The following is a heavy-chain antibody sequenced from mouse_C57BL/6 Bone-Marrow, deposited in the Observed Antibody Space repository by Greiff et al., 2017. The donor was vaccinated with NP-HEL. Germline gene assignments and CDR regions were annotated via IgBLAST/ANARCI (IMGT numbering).Heavy chain of an antibody. V-gene: IGHV5-6*01. D-gene: IGHD4-1*02. Sequence: EVQLQESGGDLVKPGGSLKLSCAASGFTFSSYGMSWVRQTPDKRLEWVATISSGGSYTYNPDSVKGRFTISRDNAKNTLYLQMSSLKSEDTAMYYCASSQLGRFAYWGQGTLVTVSA. J-gene: IGHJ3*01. CDR2: ISSGGSYT. CDR3: ASSQLGRFAY. CDR1: GFTFSSYG.